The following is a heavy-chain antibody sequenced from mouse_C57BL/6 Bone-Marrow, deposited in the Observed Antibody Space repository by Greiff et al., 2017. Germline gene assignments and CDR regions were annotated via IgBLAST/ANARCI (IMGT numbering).Heavy chain of an antibody. Sequence: VQLQQPGAELVMPGASVKLSCKASGYTFTSYWMHWVKQRPGQGLEWIGEIDPSDSYTNYNQKFKDKSTLTVDKSSRTAYMQLSSLTSEDSAVYYCARSYYAMDYWGQGTSVTVSS. J-gene: IGHJ4*01. V-gene: IGHV1-69*01. CDR1: GYTFTSYW. CDR3: ARSYYAMDY. CDR2: IDPSDSYT.